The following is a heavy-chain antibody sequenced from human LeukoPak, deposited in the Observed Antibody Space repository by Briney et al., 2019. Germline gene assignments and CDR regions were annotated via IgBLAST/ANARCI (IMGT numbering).Heavy chain of an antibody. CDR3: ARGMEQLSWFDP. V-gene: IGHV1-69*05. D-gene: IGHD6-6*01. J-gene: IGHJ5*02. CDR1: GGTFSSYA. CDR2: IVPIFGTA. Sequence: SVKVSCKASGGTFSSYAISWVRQAPGQGLEWMGGIVPIFGTANYAQKFQGRVTITTDESTSTAYMELSSLRSEDTAVYYCARGMEQLSWFDPWGQGTLVTVSS.